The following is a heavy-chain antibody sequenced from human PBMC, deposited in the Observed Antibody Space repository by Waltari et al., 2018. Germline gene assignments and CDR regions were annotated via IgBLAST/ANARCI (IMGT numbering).Heavy chain of an antibody. CDR1: GYTFTSYD. CDR3: AKRPDYYDSSGYPRVL. V-gene: IGHV1-8*03. CDR2: RNPNKGKT. D-gene: IGHD3-22*01. J-gene: IGHJ6*03. Sequence: QVQLVPSGAEAKKPGSSAKVSCKASGYTFTSYDIHWVRQATVQWLEWMGWRNPNKGKTGYAPELQGRVTNTRNTVIGTAYMEQSSLRSGDTAVYYCAKRPDYYDSSGYPRVLWGKRTTVSIS.